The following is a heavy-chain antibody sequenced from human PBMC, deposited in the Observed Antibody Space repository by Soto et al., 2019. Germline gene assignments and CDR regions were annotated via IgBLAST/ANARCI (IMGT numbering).Heavy chain of an antibody. CDR3: ARDISQNVYSHYGMDV. Sequence: PSETLSLTCAIYGGSFSGFYWSWIRQPPGKGLEWIGEINDSGTTNYNPSLKSRVTISADTSKTHFSLRLTSVTAADTAVYYCARDISQNVYSHYGMDVWGQGTTVTVSS. V-gene: IGHV4-34*01. CDR2: INDSGTT. J-gene: IGHJ6*02. CDR1: GGSFSGFY.